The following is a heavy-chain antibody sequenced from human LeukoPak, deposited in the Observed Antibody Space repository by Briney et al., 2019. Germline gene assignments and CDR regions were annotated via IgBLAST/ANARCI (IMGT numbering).Heavy chain of an antibody. J-gene: IGHJ4*02. Sequence: GGSLRLSCAASGFTFSSYAMSWVRQAPGKGLEWVSTISGSGGSTYYADSVKGRFTISRDNSKNTLYLQMNSLRAEDTAVYYCAKDQTYYDFWSGFCDYWGQGTLVTVSS. V-gene: IGHV3-23*01. D-gene: IGHD3-3*01. CDR3: AKDQTYYDFWSGFCDY. CDR2: ISGSGGST. CDR1: GFTFSSYA.